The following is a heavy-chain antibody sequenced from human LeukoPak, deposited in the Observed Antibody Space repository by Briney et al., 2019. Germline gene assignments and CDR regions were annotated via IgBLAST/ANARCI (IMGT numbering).Heavy chain of an antibody. V-gene: IGHV4-34*01. CDR3: AREIEMYYYDSSGYRWFDP. CDR2: INHSGST. D-gene: IGHD3-22*01. CDR1: GGSFSGYY. J-gene: IGHJ5*02. Sequence: SETLSLTCAVYGGSFSGYYWSWIRQPPGEGLEWIGEINHSGSTNYNPSLKSRVTISVDTSKNQFSLKLSSVTAADTAVYYCAREIEMYYYDSSGYRWFDPWGQGTLVTVSS.